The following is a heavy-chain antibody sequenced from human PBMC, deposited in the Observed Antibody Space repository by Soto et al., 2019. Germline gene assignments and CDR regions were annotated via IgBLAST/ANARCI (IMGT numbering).Heavy chain of an antibody. CDR2: IYSGGST. V-gene: IGHV3-53*01. D-gene: IGHD3-3*01. CDR3: ARSQNDFWSGYPPGFDY. J-gene: IGHJ4*02. Sequence: GGSRRLSCGASGFTVSSNYMSWVRQAPGKGLEWVSVIYSGGSTYYADSVKGRFTISRDNSKNTLYLQMNSLRAEDTAVYYCARSQNDFWSGYPPGFDYWGQGTLVTVSS. CDR1: GFTVSSNY.